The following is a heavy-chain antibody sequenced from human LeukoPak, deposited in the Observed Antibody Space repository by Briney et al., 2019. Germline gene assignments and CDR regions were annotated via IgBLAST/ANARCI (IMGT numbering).Heavy chain of an antibody. Sequence: PGGSLRLSCAASGFTFSSYGMHWVRQAPGKGLEWVAFIRYDGSNKYYADSVKGRFTISRDNSKNTLYLQMNSLRAEDTAVYYCAKDGWDYYDSSGYFDYWGQGTLVTVSS. CDR3: AKDGWDYYDSSGYFDY. J-gene: IGHJ4*02. D-gene: IGHD3-22*01. V-gene: IGHV3-30*02. CDR2: IRYDGSNK. CDR1: GFTFSSYG.